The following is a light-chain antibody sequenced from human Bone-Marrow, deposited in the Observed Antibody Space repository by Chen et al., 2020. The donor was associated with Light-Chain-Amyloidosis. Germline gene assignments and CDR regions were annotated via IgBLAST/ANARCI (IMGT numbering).Light chain of an antibody. CDR1: HDINNY. CDR3: QQYHDIPSIT. V-gene: IGKV1-33*01. CDR2: DAS. J-gene: IGKJ5*01. Sequence: DIQLTQSPSSLSASVGDRVTITCQASHDINNYLNWYQQKPGKPPKLLIFDASNLETGVPSRFSGGRSGTEFTCTIDSLQPEDNATYICQQYHDIPSITFGQGTRLDNK.